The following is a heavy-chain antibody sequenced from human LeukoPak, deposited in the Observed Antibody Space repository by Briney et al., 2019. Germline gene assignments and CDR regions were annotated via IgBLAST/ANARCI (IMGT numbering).Heavy chain of an antibody. J-gene: IGHJ4*02. Sequence: GASVKVSCKASGGTFSSYAISWVRQAPGQGLEWMGRIIPILGIANYAQKFQGRVTITADKSTSTAYMELSSLRSEDTAVYYCARDEPPDYDSGSFDYWGQGTLVTVSS. CDR1: GGTFSSYA. CDR3: ARDEPPDYDSGSFDY. CDR2: IIPILGIA. D-gene: IGHD3-10*01. V-gene: IGHV1-69*04.